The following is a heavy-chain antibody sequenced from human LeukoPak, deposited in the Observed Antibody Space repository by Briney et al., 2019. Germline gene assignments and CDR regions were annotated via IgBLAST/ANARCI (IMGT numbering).Heavy chain of an antibody. J-gene: IGHJ4*02. CDR3: AREGGPGGDYGSIDS. V-gene: IGHV4-4*07. Sequence: SGTLSLTCSVSGGSISSYYWSWIRQPAGKQPEWIGRMYTSGSTYYNPSLKSRVTMSADTSKNQFSLKLTSVTAADTSVYYCAREGGPGGDYGSIDSWGQGTLVT. D-gene: IGHD4/OR15-4a*01. CDR1: GGSISSYY. CDR2: MYTSGST.